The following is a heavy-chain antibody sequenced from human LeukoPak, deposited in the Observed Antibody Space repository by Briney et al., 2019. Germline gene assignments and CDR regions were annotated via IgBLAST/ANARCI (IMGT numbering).Heavy chain of an antibody. CDR3: ARHGGTRITLIEVYYFDS. V-gene: IGHV4-39*01. Sequence: SETLSLTCSVSGDSITSSSYYWAWIRQPPEKGLEWIGSVYYTGGTNYSPSLKSRVTMFVDTSKNQFSLMLSSVTAADTAVYYCARHGGTRITLIEVYYFDSWGQGTLVTVSS. CDR2: VYYTGGT. CDR1: GDSITSSSYY. J-gene: IGHJ4*02. D-gene: IGHD4-11*01.